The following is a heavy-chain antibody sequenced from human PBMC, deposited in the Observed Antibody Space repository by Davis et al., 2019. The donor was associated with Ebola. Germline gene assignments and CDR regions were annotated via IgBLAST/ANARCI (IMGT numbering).Heavy chain of an antibody. CDR1: GYTFTSYA. V-gene: IGHV1-3*01. CDR2: INAGNGNT. Sequence: ASVKVSCKASGYTFTSYAMHWVRQAPGQRLEWMGWINAGNGNTKYSQKFQGRVTITRDTSASTAYMELSSLRSEDTAVYYCARGGQQQLVPGFDYWGQGTLVTVSS. CDR3: ARGGQQQLVPGFDY. D-gene: IGHD6-13*01. J-gene: IGHJ4*02.